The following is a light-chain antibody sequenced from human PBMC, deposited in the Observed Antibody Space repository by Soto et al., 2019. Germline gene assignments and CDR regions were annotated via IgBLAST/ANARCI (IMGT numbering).Light chain of an antibody. CDR2: GAS. CDR1: QSVSSSY. V-gene: IGKV3-20*01. J-gene: IGKJ2*01. CDR3: QQYGSSPMYT. Sequence: EIVLTQSPGTLSLSPGERATLSCRASQSVSSSYLAWYQQTPGKAPRLLIYGASSRATGIPDRFSGRGSGTDFTLTISRLEPEDFAVYYCQQYGSSPMYTFGQGTKLEI.